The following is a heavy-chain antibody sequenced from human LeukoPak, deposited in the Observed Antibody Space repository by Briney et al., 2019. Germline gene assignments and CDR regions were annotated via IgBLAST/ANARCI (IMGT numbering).Heavy chain of an antibody. J-gene: IGHJ4*02. CDR3: AKGNQWLTYYYFDY. D-gene: IGHD6-19*01. V-gene: IGHV3-23*01. CDR1: GLPVSSYA. CDR2: ISGSGGST. Sequence: PGGSLSLSCAASGLPVSSYAMKWARRPRGEGLGWVSGISGSGGSTYYTDSVNSRFTISRDNSKNTLYLQMNSLRAEDTAVYYCAKGNQWLTYYYFDYWGQGTLVTVSS.